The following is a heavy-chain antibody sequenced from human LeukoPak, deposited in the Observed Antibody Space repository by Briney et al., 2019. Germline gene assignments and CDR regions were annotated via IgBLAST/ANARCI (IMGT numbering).Heavy chain of an antibody. Sequence: GGSLRLSCAASGFTVSSNYMSWVRQAPGKGLEWVSVIYSGGSTYYADSVKGRFTISRDNSKNTLYLQMNSLRAEDTAVYYCARDGRSYDFWRQAGAQHWGQGTLVTVSS. J-gene: IGHJ1*01. D-gene: IGHD3-3*01. CDR3: ARDGRSYDFWRQAGAQH. CDR2: IYSGGST. V-gene: IGHV3-53*01. CDR1: GFTVSSNY.